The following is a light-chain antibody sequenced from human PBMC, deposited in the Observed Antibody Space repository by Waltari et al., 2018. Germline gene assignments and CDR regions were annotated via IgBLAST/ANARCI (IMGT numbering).Light chain of an antibody. J-gene: IGKJ2*01. CDR2: AAS. Sequence: IQLTQSPSPLSASVGDRVTITCRASQGISSNLAWYQQKPGKAPELLIFAASTLQSGVPSRFSGSGSGTDFTLTISSLQPEDFATYYCQQLSIYPYTFGQGTKLEIE. CDR3: QQLSIYPYT. CDR1: QGISSN. V-gene: IGKV1-9*01.